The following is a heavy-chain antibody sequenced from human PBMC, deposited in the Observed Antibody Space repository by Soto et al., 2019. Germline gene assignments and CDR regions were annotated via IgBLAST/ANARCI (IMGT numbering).Heavy chain of an antibody. CDR3: AKVEVTARNAFYV. CDR2: VSGSGTTT. D-gene: IGHD2-21*02. CDR1: GFPFSIYV. Sequence: DVHLLESGGGLVQPGGSLRLSCAASGFPFSIYVMTWVRQAPGKGLEWVSAVSGSGTTTYYADSVKGRFSISRDNSKNTLYLQMNNLRVDDTAVYYCAKVEVTARNAFYVWGHGTMVTVSS. J-gene: IGHJ3*01. V-gene: IGHV3-23*01.